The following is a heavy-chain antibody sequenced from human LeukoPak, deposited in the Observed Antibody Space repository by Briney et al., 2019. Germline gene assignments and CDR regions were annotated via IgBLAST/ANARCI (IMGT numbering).Heavy chain of an antibody. CDR3: ARDLGYSSSRGIDY. D-gene: IGHD6-6*01. Sequence: PSETLSLTCTVSDDSISDYYRGWIRQPPGKGLEWIGYFYNSGRSTYNPSLKSRVTISVDTSKNQFSLKLSSVTAADTAVYYCARDLGYSSSRGIDYWGQGTLVTVSS. J-gene: IGHJ4*02. V-gene: IGHV4-59*01. CDR1: DDSISDYY. CDR2: FYNSGRS.